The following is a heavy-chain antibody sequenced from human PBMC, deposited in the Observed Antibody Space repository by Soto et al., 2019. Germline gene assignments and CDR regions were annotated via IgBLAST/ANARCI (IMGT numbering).Heavy chain of an antibody. D-gene: IGHD2-8*01. CDR3: ARGDSTDCSNGVCSFFYNHDMDV. Sequence: ASVKVSCKASGYSFTDYHIHWVRQAPGQGLEWLGRINPKSGGTSTAQKFQGWVTMTTDTSISTTSMELTRLTSDDTAIYYCARGDSTDCSNGVCSFFYNHDMDVWGQGTTVTVSS. CDR1: GYSFTDYH. J-gene: IGHJ6*02. CDR2: INPKSGGT. V-gene: IGHV1-2*04.